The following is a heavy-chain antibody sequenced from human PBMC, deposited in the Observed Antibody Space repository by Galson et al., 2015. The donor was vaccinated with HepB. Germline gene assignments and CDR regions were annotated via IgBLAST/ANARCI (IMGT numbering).Heavy chain of an antibody. CDR1: GGTFSSYA. V-gene: IGHV1-69*13. CDR2: IIPIFGTA. D-gene: IGHD4-23*01. J-gene: IGHJ6*02. CDR3: ARAPPPMVNYGGNSAYYYGMDV. Sequence: SVKASCKASGGTFSSYAISWVRQAPGQGLEWMGGIIPIFGTANYAQKFQGRVTITADESTSTAYMELSSLRSEDTAVYYCARAPPPMVNYGGNSAYYYGMDVWGQGTTVTVSS.